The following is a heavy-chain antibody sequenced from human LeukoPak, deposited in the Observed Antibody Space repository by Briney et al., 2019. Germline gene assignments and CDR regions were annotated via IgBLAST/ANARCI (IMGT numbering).Heavy chain of an antibody. D-gene: IGHD1-1*01. J-gene: IGHJ4*02. Sequence: GGSLRLSCAASGFTFSSYGMHWLRQAPGKGLEWLAIIWNDGSTERYADSVKGRFTISRDNSKNQVYLEVNSLRAEDTAVYYCATGCGRSCYYSDYWGQGTLVTVSS. CDR1: GFTFSSYG. V-gene: IGHV3-33*01. CDR2: IWNDGSTE. CDR3: ATGCGRSCYYSDY.